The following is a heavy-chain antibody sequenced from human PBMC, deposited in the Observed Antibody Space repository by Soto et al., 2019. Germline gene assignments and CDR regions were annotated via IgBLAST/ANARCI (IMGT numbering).Heavy chain of an antibody. Sequence: GESLKISCKGSGYSFTSYWIGWGRQMPGKGLEGIGIIYPGDSDTIYSPSFQGQVTITADKSIRTAYPQWSSLKASDTAMSYCARKAANGVCYDSWGQGTLVTVSS. CDR3: ARKAANGVCYDS. J-gene: IGHJ4*02. V-gene: IGHV5-51*01. CDR1: GYSFTSYW. CDR2: IYPGDSDT. D-gene: IGHD2-8*01.